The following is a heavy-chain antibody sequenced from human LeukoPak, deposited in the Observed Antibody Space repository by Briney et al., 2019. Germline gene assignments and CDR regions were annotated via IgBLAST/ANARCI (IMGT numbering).Heavy chain of an antibody. J-gene: IGHJ6*03. CDR1: GYTFTSYG. CDR2: ISAYNGNT. CDR3: ARVPPGYSSSWGYYYYYYMDV. D-gene: IGHD6-13*01. Sequence: ASVKVSCKASGYTFTSYGISWVRQAPGQGLEWMGRISAYNGNTNYAQKLQGRVTMTTDTSTSTAYMELRSLRSDDTAVYYCARVPPGYSSSWGYYYYYYMDVWGKGTTVTVSS. V-gene: IGHV1-18*01.